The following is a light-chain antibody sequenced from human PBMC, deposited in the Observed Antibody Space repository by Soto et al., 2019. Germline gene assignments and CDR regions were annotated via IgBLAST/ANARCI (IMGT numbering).Light chain of an antibody. Sequence: QCALTQPASVYGSPGQSITISCTRTSSDVGGYNYVSWYQQHPGKAPKLMIYEVSNRPSGVSNRFSGSKSGNTASLTISGLQAEDEADYYCSSYTSSSTVVFGGGTKLTV. CDR3: SSYTSSSTVV. V-gene: IGLV2-14*01. CDR1: SSDVGGYNY. CDR2: EVS. J-gene: IGLJ2*01.